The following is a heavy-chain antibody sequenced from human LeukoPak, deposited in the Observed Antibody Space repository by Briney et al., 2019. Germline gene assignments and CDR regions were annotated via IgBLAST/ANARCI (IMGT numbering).Heavy chain of an antibody. CDR1: GFTFSDYY. D-gene: IGHD6-6*01. J-gene: IGHJ6*02. CDR3: ARAPARGYYYYGMDV. Sequence: GSLRLSCAASGFTFSDYYMSWIRQAPGKGLEWVSYISSSSSYTNYADSVKGRFTISRDNAKNSLYLQMNSLRAEDTAVYYCARAPARGYYYYGMDVWGQGTTVTVSS. V-gene: IGHV3-11*06. CDR2: ISSSSSYT.